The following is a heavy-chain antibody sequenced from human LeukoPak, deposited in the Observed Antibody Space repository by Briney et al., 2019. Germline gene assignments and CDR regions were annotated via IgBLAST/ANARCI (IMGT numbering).Heavy chain of an antibody. Sequence: GGSLRLSCAASGFTFSTYTMNWVRQSPGKGLEWVSGISGSGGSTYYADSVKGRFTISRDNSKNTLYLQMNSLRAEDTAGYYCAKEPEYSSSDYWGQGALVTVSS. CDR2: ISGSGGST. J-gene: IGHJ4*02. CDR3: AKEPEYSSSDY. V-gene: IGHV3-23*01. D-gene: IGHD6-6*01. CDR1: GFTFSTYT.